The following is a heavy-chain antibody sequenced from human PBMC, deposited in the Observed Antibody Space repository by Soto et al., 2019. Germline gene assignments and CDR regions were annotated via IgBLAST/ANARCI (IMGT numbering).Heavy chain of an antibody. CDR1: GFTVKDAW. Sequence: EIQLVESGGGVVKPGESLTLSCAASGFTVKDAWMHWVRQAPGKGLEWVGLIRSQKDGGATHYASPVRDRFTISRDDSRNTLYMRMKSLKVEDTAVYYCTQLYRGDPWGQGTLVTVSS. J-gene: IGHJ5*02. CDR2: IRSQKDGGAT. CDR3: TQLYRGDP. D-gene: IGHD3-10*01. V-gene: IGHV3-15*06.